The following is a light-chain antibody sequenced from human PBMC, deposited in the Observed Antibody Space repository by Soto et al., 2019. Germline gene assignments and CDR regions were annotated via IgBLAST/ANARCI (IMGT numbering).Light chain of an antibody. CDR2: DAS. CDR3: QQRSDFPLT. J-gene: IGKJ4*01. V-gene: IGKV3-11*01. Sequence: EIVLTQSPATLSLSPGERATLSCRASQSVNTYLAWYQQRPGQAPRLLMFDASNRATGIPARFSGGGSWTDFTLTIDSREPEHFAVYYCQQRSDFPLTFGGGTQLEIK. CDR1: QSVNTY.